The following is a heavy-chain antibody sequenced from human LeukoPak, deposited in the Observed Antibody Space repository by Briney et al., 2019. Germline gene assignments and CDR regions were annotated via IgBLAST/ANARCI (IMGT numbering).Heavy chain of an antibody. J-gene: IGHJ5*02. CDR3: ARAPTKFRRDWFDP. V-gene: IGHV3-48*03. Sequence: PGGSLRLSCAASEFTFSSCEMNWIRQAPGKGLEWVSYISSSGSTIYYADSVKGRFTISRDNAKNSLYLQMNNLRVEDTAVYYCARAPTKFRRDWFDPWGQGTLVTVSS. CDR1: EFTFSSCE. CDR2: ISSSGSTI. D-gene: IGHD3-9*01.